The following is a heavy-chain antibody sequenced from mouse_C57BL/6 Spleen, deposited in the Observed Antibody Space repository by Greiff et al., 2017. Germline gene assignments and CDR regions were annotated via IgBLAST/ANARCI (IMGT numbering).Heavy chain of an antibody. Sequence: EVKLQESGPGLVKPSQSLSLTCSVTGYSITSGYYWNWIRQFPGNKLEWMGYISYDGSNNYNPSLKNRISITRDTSKNQFFLKLNSVTTEDTATYYCARERGYDGIVWGTGTTVTVSS. V-gene: IGHV3-6*01. J-gene: IGHJ1*03. CDR2: ISYDGSN. CDR1: GYSITSGYY. D-gene: IGHD2-3*01. CDR3: ARERGYDGIV.